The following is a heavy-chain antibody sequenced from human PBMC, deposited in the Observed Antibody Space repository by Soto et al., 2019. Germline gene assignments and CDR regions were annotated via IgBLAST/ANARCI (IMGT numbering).Heavy chain of an antibody. V-gene: IGHV3-33*01. Sequence: GGSLRLSCAASGFTFSSYGMHWVRQAPGKGLEWVAVIWYDGSNKYYADSVKGRFTISRDNSKNTLYLQMNSLRAEDTAVYYCAREGVTIFGKKPPLAGDYYYYGMDVWGQGTTVTVSS. CDR2: IWYDGSNK. CDR3: AREGVTIFGKKPPLAGDYYYYGMDV. D-gene: IGHD3-3*01. J-gene: IGHJ6*02. CDR1: GFTFSSYG.